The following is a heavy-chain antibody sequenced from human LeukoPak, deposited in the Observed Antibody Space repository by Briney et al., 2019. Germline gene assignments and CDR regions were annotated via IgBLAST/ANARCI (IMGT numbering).Heavy chain of an antibody. CDR1: GGSFSGYY. D-gene: IGHD2-2*01. CDR2: INHSGST. J-gene: IGHJ4*02. CDR3: AVRCSSTSCYLDY. V-gene: IGHV4-34*01. Sequence: SETPSLTCAVYGGSFSGYYWSWIRQPPGKGLEWIGEINHSGSTNYNPSLKSRVTISVDTSKNQFSLKPSSVTAADTAVYYCAVRCSSTSCYLDYWGQGTLVTVSS.